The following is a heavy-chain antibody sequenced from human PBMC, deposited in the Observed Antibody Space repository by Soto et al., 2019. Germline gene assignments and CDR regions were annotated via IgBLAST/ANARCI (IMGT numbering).Heavy chain of an antibody. D-gene: IGHD2-15*01. Sequence: QVQLVQSGAEVKRPGSSVKVSCESSGDTFNSYVISWVRQAPGQGFEWMGGIIPIIGVTHYAQKFQGRVTISALSSAGTAYMELTNLGFEDTALYYCARESIGAKGAAHWGQGTLVTVSS. CDR2: IIPIIGVT. CDR3: ARESIGAKGAAH. CDR1: GDTFNSYV. J-gene: IGHJ4*02. V-gene: IGHV1-69*17.